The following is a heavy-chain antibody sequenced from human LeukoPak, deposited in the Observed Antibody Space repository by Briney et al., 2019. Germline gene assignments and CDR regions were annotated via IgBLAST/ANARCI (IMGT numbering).Heavy chain of an antibody. V-gene: IGHV4-59*01. CDR2: IHSSGST. CDR1: GDSISSYY. Sequence: SETLSLTCAVSGDSISSYYWSWIRQPPGKGLEWVGYIHSSGSTNCSPSLKSRVTISIDTSKSQFSLRVNSVTAADTAVYYCXRSPRTXVXTFDYWSRGTLVTVSS. CDR3: XRSPRTXVXTFDY. D-gene: IGHD1-14*01. J-gene: IGHJ4*02.